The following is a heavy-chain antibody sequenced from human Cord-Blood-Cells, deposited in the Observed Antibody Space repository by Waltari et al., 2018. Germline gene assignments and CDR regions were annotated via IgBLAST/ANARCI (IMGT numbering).Heavy chain of an antibody. CDR1: GGSVSGYY. CDR3: ARLDGYGSGSYYNVVVWFDP. J-gene: IGHJ5*02. D-gene: IGHD3-10*01. CDR2: INHSGST. V-gene: IGHV4-34*01. Sequence: QVQLQQWGAGLLKPSETLSLTCAVYGGSVSGYYWSWTRQPPGKGLEWIGEINHSGSTNYNPSLKSRVTISVDTSKNQFSLKLSSVTAADTAVYYCARLDGYGSGSYYNVVVWFDPWGQGTLVTVSS.